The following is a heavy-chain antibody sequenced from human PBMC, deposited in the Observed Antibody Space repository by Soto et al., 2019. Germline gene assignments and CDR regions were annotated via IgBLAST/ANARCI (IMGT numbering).Heavy chain of an antibody. CDR3: ARLYPPLRGSSWLDY. D-gene: IGHD6-13*01. J-gene: IGHJ4*02. Sequence: PSETLSLTCTVSGGSVSSGSYYWSWIRQPPGKGLEWIGYIYYSGSTNYNPSLKSRVTITLETSKNQFSLKLSSVTAADTAVYYCARLYPPLRGSSWLDYWGQGTLVTVSS. CDR2: IYYSGST. CDR1: GGSVSSGSYY. V-gene: IGHV4-61*01.